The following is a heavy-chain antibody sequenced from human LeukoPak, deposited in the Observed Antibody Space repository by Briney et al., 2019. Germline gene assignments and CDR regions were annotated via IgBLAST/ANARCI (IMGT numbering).Heavy chain of an antibody. CDR1: GFTFSSYG. CDR2: IRYDGSNK. Sequence: GGSLRLSCTASGFTFSSYGMHWVRQAPGKGLEWMAFIRYDGSNKYYADSVKGRFTISRDNSKNTLYLQMNSLRAEDTAVYYCAKVGSGYSYYFDYWGQGTLVTVSS. CDR3: AKVGSGYSYYFDY. V-gene: IGHV3-30*02. J-gene: IGHJ4*02. D-gene: IGHD5-18*01.